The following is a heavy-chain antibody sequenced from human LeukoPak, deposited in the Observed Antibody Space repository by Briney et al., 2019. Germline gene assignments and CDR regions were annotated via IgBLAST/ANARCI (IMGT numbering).Heavy chain of an antibody. CDR3: ARDTHPYCSSTSCYWGYYYYGMDV. D-gene: IGHD2-2*01. Sequence: GGSLRLSCAASGFTFSSYAMHWVRQAPGKGLEYVSAISSNGGSTYYANSVKGRFTISRDNFKNTLYLQMGSLRAEDVAVYYCARDTHPYCSSTSCYWGYYYYGMDVWGQGTTVTVSS. J-gene: IGHJ6*02. CDR1: GFTFSSYA. V-gene: IGHV3-64*01. CDR2: ISSNGGST.